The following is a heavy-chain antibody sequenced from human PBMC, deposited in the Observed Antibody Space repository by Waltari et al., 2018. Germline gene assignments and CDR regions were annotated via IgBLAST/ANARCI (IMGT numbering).Heavy chain of an antibody. V-gene: IGHV3-43D*04. D-gene: IGHD2-2*01. CDR1: GFTFDDYA. J-gene: IGHJ4*02. CDR3: ASHCSSTSCYLDY. Sequence: EVQLVVSGGVVVQPGGSLRLSCAASGFTFDDYAMHWVRQAPGKGLEWVSLISWDGGSTYYADSVKGRFTISRDNSKNSLYLQMNSLRAEDTALYYCASHCSSTSCYLDYWGQGTLVTVSS. CDR2: ISWDGGST.